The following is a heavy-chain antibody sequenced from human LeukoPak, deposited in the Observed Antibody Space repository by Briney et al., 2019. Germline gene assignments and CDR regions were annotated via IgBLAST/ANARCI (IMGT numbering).Heavy chain of an antibody. CDR2: IYYSGST. D-gene: IGHD3-3*02. CDR1: GGSFSGYY. Sequence: PSETLSLTCAVYGGSFSGYYWSWIRQPPGKGLEWIGDIYYSGSTNYNPSLKSRVTISVDTSKNQFSLKLSSVTAADTAVYYCARGRFLLAYWGRGTLVTVSS. J-gene: IGHJ4*02. CDR3: ARGRFLLAY. V-gene: IGHV4-34*01.